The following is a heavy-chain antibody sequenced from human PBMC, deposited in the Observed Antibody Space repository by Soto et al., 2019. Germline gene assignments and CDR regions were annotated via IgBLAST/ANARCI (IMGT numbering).Heavy chain of an antibody. J-gene: IGHJ6*02. CDR1: GYTFTSYG. CDR3: ARGSEIFGVVVPNYYYGMDV. CDR2: ISAYNGNT. V-gene: IGHV1-18*01. Sequence: QVQLVQSGAEVKKPGASVKVSCKASGYTFTSYGISWVRQAPGQGLEWMGWISAYNGNTNYAQKLQGRVTMTTDTSTSTAYMELRSLRSDDPAVYYCARGSEIFGVVVPNYYYGMDVWGQGTTVTVSS. D-gene: IGHD3-3*01.